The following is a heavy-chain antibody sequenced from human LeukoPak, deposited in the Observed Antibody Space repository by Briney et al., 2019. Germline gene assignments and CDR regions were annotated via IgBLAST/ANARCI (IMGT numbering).Heavy chain of an antibody. J-gene: IGHJ5*02. CDR2: IFYSGST. D-gene: IGHD3-16*01. CDR1: GGSISTSNYY. Sequence: KPSETLSLTCTVSGGSISTSNYYWGWIRQPPGKGLEWIGNIFYSGSTYYSPSLKSRVTISVDTSKNQFSLKLSSVTAADTAVYYCAREGFSRGGIDPWGQGTLVTVSS. V-gene: IGHV4-39*07. CDR3: AREGFSRGGIDP.